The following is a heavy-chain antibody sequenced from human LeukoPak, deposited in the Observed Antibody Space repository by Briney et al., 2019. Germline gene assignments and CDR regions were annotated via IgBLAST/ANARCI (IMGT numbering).Heavy chain of an antibody. CDR2: IYHSGST. CDR3: ARGVGYCSGGRCPFDY. D-gene: IGHD2-15*01. CDR1: GYSISSGFY. V-gene: IGHV4-38-2*02. Sequence: SETLSLTCTVSGYSISSGFYWGWIRQPPGKRLEWIGSIYHSGSTYYNPSLESRVTISVDTSKNQFSLKVISVTAADTAVYYCARGVGYCSGGRCPFDYWGRGTQVTVSS. J-gene: IGHJ4*01.